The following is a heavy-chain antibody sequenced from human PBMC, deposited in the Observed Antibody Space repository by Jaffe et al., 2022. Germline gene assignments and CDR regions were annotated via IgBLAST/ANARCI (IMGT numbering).Heavy chain of an antibody. CDR1: GFTFDDYA. Sequence: EVQLVESGGGLVQPGRSLRLSCAASGFTFDDYAMHWVRQAPGKGLEWVSGISWNSGSIGYADSVKGRFTISRDNAKNSLYLQMNSLRAEDTALYYCAKDMRYYYYYMDVWGKGTTVTVSS. J-gene: IGHJ6*03. CDR3: AKDMRYYYYYMDV. V-gene: IGHV3-9*01. CDR2: ISWNSGSI.